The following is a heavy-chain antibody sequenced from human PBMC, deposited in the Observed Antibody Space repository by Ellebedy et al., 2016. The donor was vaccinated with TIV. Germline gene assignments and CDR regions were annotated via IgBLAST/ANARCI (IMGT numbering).Heavy chain of an antibody. V-gene: IGHV3-33*08. CDR1: GFTFSIYG. Sequence: GESLKISXAASGFTFSIYGMHWVRQAPGKGLEWVALIRYDGSEKYYADSVKGRFAIFRDNSKNTLYLQMNSLRDEDTAVYYCASKSDHTGGYWGKGTLVTVSS. J-gene: IGHJ4*02. D-gene: IGHD1-14*01. CDR3: ASKSDHTGGY. CDR2: IRYDGSEK.